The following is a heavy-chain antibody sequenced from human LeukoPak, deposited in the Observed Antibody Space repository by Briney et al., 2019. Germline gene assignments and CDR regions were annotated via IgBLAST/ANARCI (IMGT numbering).Heavy chain of an antibody. D-gene: IGHD3-10*01. CDR2: INHSGGT. J-gene: IGHJ4*02. CDR1: GGSFSGYY. Sequence: PSETLSHTCAVYGGSFSGYYWSWIRQPPGKGLEWIGEINHSGGTNYNPSLKRRVTISVDTSKNQFSLKLSSVTAADTAVYYCARLALMVRGVIIYYFDYWGQGTLVTVSS. CDR3: ARLALMVRGVIIYYFDY. V-gene: IGHV4-34*01.